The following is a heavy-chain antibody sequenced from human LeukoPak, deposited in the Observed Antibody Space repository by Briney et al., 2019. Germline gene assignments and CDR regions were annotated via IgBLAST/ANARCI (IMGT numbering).Heavy chain of an antibody. D-gene: IGHD5-12*01. J-gene: IGHJ3*02. Sequence: ASVKVSCKASGFPFTDYYMHWVRQAPGQGLEWMGWINPNTGGSNSAQEFQGRVTMTRDTSISTAYMELSRLTSDDTAVYLCARGGRYIGYDNGIAFDIWGQGTMVTVSS. CDR1: GFPFTDYY. CDR3: ARGGRYIGYDNGIAFDI. V-gene: IGHV1-2*02. CDR2: INPNTGGS.